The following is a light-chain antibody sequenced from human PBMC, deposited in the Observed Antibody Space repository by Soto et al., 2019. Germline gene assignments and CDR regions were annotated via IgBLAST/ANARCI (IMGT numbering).Light chain of an antibody. CDR1: SGPVFTSSS. Sequence: QAVVTQEPSFSVSPGGTVTLTCGLSSGPVFTSSSPNWYQQTPGQAPRTLIFNTNTRSSGVPDRFSGSILGDKAALTITGAQADDDSYYYCLLYLGGGIWVFGGGTKLTVL. CDR2: NTN. V-gene: IGLV8-61*01. J-gene: IGLJ3*02. CDR3: LLYLGGGIWV.